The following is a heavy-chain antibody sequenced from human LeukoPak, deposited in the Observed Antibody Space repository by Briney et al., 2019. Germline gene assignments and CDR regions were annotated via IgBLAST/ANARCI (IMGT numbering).Heavy chain of an antibody. CDR3: ARLVGAGGSYDVNYFDY. V-gene: IGHV4-59*08. J-gene: IGHJ4*02. D-gene: IGHD1-26*01. Sequence: PSETLSLTCTVSGGSVSSGSWNWIRQSPGKGLEWIGYIYNTGNSNHNPSLKNRVTISFDKSKSQLSLVLTSVTAADTAVYYCARLVGAGGSYDVNYFDYWGQGTLVTVSS. CDR1: GGSVSSGS. CDR2: IYNTGNS.